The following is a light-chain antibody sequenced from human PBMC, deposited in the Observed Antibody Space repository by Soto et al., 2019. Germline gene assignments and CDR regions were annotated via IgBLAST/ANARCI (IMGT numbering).Light chain of an antibody. CDR2: ANI. J-gene: IGLJ1*01. CDR1: SSNIGADHD. CDR3: SSYSSGSTLYV. V-gene: IGLV1-40*01. Sequence: QSVLTQPPSVSGAPGQRVTISCTGSSSNIGADHDIHWYQHLPGTAPKLLIYANINRPSGVPDRFSGSKSGTSASLAITELQAEDEADYHCSSYSSGSTLYVFGTGTKLTVL.